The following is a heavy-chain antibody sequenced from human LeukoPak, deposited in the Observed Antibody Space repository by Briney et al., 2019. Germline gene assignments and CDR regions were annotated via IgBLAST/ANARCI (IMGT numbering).Heavy chain of an antibody. CDR2: IKQDGRDK. J-gene: IGHJ4*02. V-gene: IGHV3-7*01. CDR3: ARVRCSSNSCFPDY. CDR1: GFTFSTYW. Sequence: GGSLRLSCAASGFTFSTYWMSWVRQAPGKGLEWVANIKQDGRDKYYVDSVKGRFTISRDNAKNSLFLQMNSLRAEETAVYYCARVRCSSNSCFPDYWGQGTLVTVSS. D-gene: IGHD2-2*01.